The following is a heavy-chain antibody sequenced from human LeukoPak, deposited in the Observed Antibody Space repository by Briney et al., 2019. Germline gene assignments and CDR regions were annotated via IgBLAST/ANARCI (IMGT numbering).Heavy chain of an antibody. CDR2: ISSSSSYI. CDR3: AGYRPYYYYMDV. D-gene: IGHD5-12*01. Sequence: SGGSLRLSCAASGFTFSPYTMTWVRQAPGKGLEWVSSISSSSSYIYYADSVKGRFTISRDNAKNSLYLQMNSLRAEDTAVYYCAGYRPYYYYMDVWGKGTTVTVSS. CDR1: GFTFSPYT. V-gene: IGHV3-21*01. J-gene: IGHJ6*03.